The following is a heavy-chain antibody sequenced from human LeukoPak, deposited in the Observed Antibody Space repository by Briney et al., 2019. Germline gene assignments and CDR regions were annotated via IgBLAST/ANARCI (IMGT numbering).Heavy chain of an antibody. CDR3: AREVRFLSFDY. Sequence: GGSLRLSCAASGFTFSSYSMNWVRQAPGKGLEWVSYISSSSTIYYADSVKGRFTISRDNAKNSLYLQMNSLRAEDTAVYYCAREVRFLSFDYWGQGTLVTVSS. V-gene: IGHV3-48*01. CDR1: GFTFSSYS. D-gene: IGHD3-3*01. J-gene: IGHJ4*02. CDR2: ISSSSTI.